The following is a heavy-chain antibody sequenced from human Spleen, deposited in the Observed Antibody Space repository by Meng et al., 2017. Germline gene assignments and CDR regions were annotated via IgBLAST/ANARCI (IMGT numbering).Heavy chain of an antibody. Sequence: SETLSLTCAVYGGSFIGYDGSWIRQPPGKGLEWIGEINHSGSTNYNPSLKSRVTIPVDTSKKQFDLRLSSVTAADAAVYYCARGVNYWGQGTLVTVSS. CDR2: INHSGST. D-gene: IGHD2-21*01. CDR3: ARGVNY. V-gene: IGHV4-34*01. J-gene: IGHJ4*02. CDR1: GGSFIGYD.